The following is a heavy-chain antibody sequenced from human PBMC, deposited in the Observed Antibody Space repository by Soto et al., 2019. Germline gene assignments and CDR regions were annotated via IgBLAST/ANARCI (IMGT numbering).Heavy chain of an antibody. CDR3: AKDGSWGDHYYFDN. J-gene: IGHJ4*02. Sequence: EVQLLESGGGLVRPGGSLRLSCTVSGFMFSSYAMTWVRQPPGKGLEWVSTISGSGGSTYYSDSVRGRFTTSRDNSKKMLDLEMNRLKGDDTALYYCAKDGSWGDHYYFDNWGQGTLVTVSS. D-gene: IGHD2-21*02. V-gene: IGHV3-23*01. CDR2: ISGSGGST. CDR1: GFMFSSYA.